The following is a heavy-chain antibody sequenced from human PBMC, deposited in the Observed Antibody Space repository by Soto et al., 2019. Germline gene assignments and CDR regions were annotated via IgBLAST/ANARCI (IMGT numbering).Heavy chain of an antibody. D-gene: IGHD2-15*01. CDR2: MNPNSGNT. CDR1: GYTFTSYD. J-gene: IGHJ3*02. Sequence: ASVKVSCKASGYTFTSYDINWVRQATGQGLEWMGWMNPNSGNTGYAQKFQGRVTMTRNTSISTAYMELSSLRSEDTAMYYCARSQNCPPPEGPIDIWGQGTMVTVSS. CDR3: ARSQNCPPPEGPIDI. V-gene: IGHV1-8*01.